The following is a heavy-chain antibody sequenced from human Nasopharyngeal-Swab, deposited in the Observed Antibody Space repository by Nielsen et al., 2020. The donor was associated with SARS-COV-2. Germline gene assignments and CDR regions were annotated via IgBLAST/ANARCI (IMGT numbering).Heavy chain of an antibody. J-gene: IGHJ6*02. CDR3: ARGRYLGIYYYGMDV. D-gene: IGHD3-16*01. CDR2: IYFSGTS. V-gene: IGHV4-59*12. Sequence: SETLSLTCTVSGGSFSNYYWSWIRQPPGKGLEWIGYIYFSGTSNYNPSLKSRVTISIDTSKNQFSLKLSSVTAADTAIYYCARGRYLGIYYYGMDVWGQGTTVTVSS. CDR1: GGSFSNYY.